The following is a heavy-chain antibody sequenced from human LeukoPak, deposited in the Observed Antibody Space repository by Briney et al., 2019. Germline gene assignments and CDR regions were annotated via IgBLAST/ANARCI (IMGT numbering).Heavy chain of an antibody. V-gene: IGHV3-20*04. CDR2: INWNGGHT. J-gene: IGHJ4*02. CDR3: ARIDRAGTTGYFDY. CDR1: GFTFDDYG. Sequence: GGCLRLSCAAAGFTFDDYGMTWVRQGPGKGLEWVSGINWNGGHTAYAESLKGRFTITRDNTNDSLYLYMISLRAEDTAFYYCARIDRAGTTGYFDYWGQGALVTVSS. D-gene: IGHD1-1*01.